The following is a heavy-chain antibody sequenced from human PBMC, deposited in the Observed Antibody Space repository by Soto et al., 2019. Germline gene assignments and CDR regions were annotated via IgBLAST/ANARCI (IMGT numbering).Heavy chain of an antibody. J-gene: IGHJ3*01. Sequence: QVLLQQSGPGLVKPSQTLTLTCAVSGASIGGGYDYWSWSRQPTGKGLEWIGYIFYRGTTDYNPSLKSRVSISGDMSKNQFSLKVDSVTAADTAVYYCARAQPRNGFGQYFDVWGQGTVVTFSS. D-gene: IGHD3-10*01. V-gene: IGHV4-30-4*01. CDR1: GASIGGGYDY. CDR2: IFYRGTT. CDR3: ARAQPRNGFGQYFDV.